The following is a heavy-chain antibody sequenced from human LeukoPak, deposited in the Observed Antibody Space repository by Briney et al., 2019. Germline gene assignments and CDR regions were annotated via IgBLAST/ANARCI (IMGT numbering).Heavy chain of an antibody. CDR2: IYPGDSDT. D-gene: IGHD5-12*01. J-gene: IGHJ6*03. CDR3: ARHRAGLGYMDV. Sequence: GESLKISCKASGYSFTSYWIGWVRPMPGKGLEWRGIIYPGDSDTRYSPSFQGQVTISADKSISTAYLQWSSLKASVSARYYCARHRAGLGYMDVWGKGTTVTVSS. CDR1: GYSFTSYW. V-gene: IGHV5-51*01.